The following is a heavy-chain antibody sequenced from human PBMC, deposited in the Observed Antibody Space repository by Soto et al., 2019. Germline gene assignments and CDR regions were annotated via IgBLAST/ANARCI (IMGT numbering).Heavy chain of an antibody. Sequence: QVQLVQSGAEVKKPGSSVKVSCKASGGTFSNYAITWLRQAPGQGLEWLGRIIPIFGSANFAQKFQGRVTLTADESTTTAYMELSSLRSDDTAVYYCAKDGGQDGYFGNWFDPWGQGTLVTVSS. V-gene: IGHV1-69*15. CDR2: IIPIFGSA. D-gene: IGHD5-12*01. CDR1: GGTFSNYA. J-gene: IGHJ5*02. CDR3: AKDGGQDGYFGNWFDP.